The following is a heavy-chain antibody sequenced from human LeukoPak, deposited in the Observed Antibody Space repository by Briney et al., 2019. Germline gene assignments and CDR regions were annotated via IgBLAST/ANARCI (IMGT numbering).Heavy chain of an antibody. CDR1: GVSFSGYY. V-gene: IGHV4-34*01. Sequence: SETLSLSCAVYGVSFSGYYWSWIRHPPGKGLEWIGEINHSGSTNYNPSLKSRVTISVDTSKNQFSLKLSSVTAADTAVYYCARDIGIVGASPYYYYYYMDVWGKGTTVTVSS. D-gene: IGHD1-26*01. J-gene: IGHJ6*03. CDR2: INHSGST. CDR3: ARDIGIVGASPYYYYYYMDV.